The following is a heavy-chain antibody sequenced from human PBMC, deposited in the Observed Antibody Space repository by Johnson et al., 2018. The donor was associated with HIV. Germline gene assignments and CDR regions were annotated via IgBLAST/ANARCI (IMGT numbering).Heavy chain of an antibody. CDR3: AKLTGYDTSGPAHKDDFDI. CDR2: IYWNGGRT. V-gene: IGHV3-20*04. Sequence: VQLVESGGGVVRPGGSLRLSCAASGFTFDDYGMSWVRQAPGKGLEWVSGIYWNGGRTAYADSVKGRFTISRDNSKSTLYLQMNSLRAEDTALYYCAKLTGYDTSGPAHKDDFDIWGQGTMVTVSS. J-gene: IGHJ3*02. CDR1: GFTFDDYG. D-gene: IGHD3-22*01.